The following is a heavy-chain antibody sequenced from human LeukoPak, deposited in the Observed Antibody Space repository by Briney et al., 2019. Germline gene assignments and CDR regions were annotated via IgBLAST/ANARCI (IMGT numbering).Heavy chain of an antibody. CDR3: AHVAKFYFDSSGYSLGYFDY. D-gene: IGHD3-22*01. Sequence: SGPTLVKPTQTLTLTCTFSGFSLRTSGMGVGWIRQPPGKALEWLALIYWDDDNRYNPSLKNRLSITKDTPKNLVVLTVTNMDPVDTATYYCAHVAKFYFDSSGYSLGYFDYWGQGTLVTVSS. J-gene: IGHJ4*02. CDR1: GFSLRTSGMG. CDR2: IYWDDDN. V-gene: IGHV2-5*02.